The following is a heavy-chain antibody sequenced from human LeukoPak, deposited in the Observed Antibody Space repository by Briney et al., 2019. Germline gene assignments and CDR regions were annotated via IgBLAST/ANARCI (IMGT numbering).Heavy chain of an antibody. CDR3: AKGGRPYYYYYYGMDV. Sequence: GGSLRLSCAASGFTFSSYGMHWVRQAPGKGLEWVAVISYDGSNKYYADSVKGRFTISRDNSKNTLYLQMNSLRAEDTAVYYCAKGGRPYYYYYYGMDVWGQGTTVTVSS. D-gene: IGHD2-15*01. V-gene: IGHV3-30*18. CDR1: GFTFSSYG. CDR2: ISYDGSNK. J-gene: IGHJ6*02.